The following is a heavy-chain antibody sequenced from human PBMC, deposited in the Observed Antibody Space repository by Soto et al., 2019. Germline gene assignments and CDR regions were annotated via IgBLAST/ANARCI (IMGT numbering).Heavy chain of an antibody. CDR1: GGSFSGYD. Sequence: SETLSLTCGVYGGSFSGYDWSGIRQPAGKRLEWIAEVNHSGSTNYNPSLQSPVPISVDTSKNQFSLHLSSVTAADTDVYYCASRNHDNPKGNWLDPWGQGTLVTVSS. J-gene: IGHJ5*02. CDR2: VNHSGST. CDR3: ASRNHDNPKGNWLDP. V-gene: IGHV4-34*01. D-gene: IGHD3-9*01.